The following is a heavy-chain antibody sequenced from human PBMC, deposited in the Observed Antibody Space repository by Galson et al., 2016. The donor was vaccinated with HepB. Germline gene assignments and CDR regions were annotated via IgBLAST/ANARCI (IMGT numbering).Heavy chain of an antibody. CDR1: GFTFSSYS. CDR3: AVWLQAHFDH. CDR2: MSSSSIHI. D-gene: IGHD5-24*01. J-gene: IGHJ4*02. V-gene: IGHV3-21*04. Sequence: SLRLSCAASGFTFSSYSMNWVRQAPGKGLEWVSSMSSSSIHIYYADSVKGRFTISRDDAKDTVFLHMYSLRDEDTAVYYCAVWLQAHFDHWGQGTFVAVSS.